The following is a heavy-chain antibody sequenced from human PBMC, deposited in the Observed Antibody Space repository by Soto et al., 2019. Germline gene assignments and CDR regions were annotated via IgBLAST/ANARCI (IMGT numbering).Heavy chain of an antibody. V-gene: IGHV1-3*01. Sequence: GGSLRLSCAASGFTFSSYSMNWVRQAPGQGLEWMGWINAGDGNTKYSQKFQDRVTITRDTSASTAYMELSSLRSEDTAVYYCARVYCSTTTCYGYYAMDVWGQGTTVTVSS. CDR1: GFTFSSYS. CDR2: INAGDGNT. CDR3: ARVYCSTTTCYGYYAMDV. J-gene: IGHJ6*02. D-gene: IGHD2-2*01.